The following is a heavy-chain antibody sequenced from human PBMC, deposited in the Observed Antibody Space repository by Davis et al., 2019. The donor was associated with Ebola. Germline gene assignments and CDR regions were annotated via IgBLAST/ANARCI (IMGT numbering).Heavy chain of an antibody. V-gene: IGHV4-39*01. CDR3: ARQQGAYWFDP. Sequence: PSETLSLTCTVSGGSISSYYWSWIRQPPGKGLEWIGSIYYSGSTYYNPSLKSRVTISVDTSKNQFSLKLSSVTAADTAVYYCARQQGAYWFDPWGQGTLVTVSS. J-gene: IGHJ5*02. CDR2: IYYSGST. CDR1: GGSISSYY. D-gene: IGHD3-16*01.